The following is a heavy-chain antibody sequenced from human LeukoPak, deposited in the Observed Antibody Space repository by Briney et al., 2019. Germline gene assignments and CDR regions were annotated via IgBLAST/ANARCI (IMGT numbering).Heavy chain of an antibody. CDR1: GFTFDDYG. CDR2: INWNGGST. CDR3: AREANAAAGMSWFY. Sequence: SGGSLRLSCAASGFTFDDYGMSWVRQAPGKGLEWVSGINWNGGSTGYADSVKGRFTISRDNAKNSLYLQMNSLRAEDTALYYCAREANAAAGMSWFYWGQGALVTVSS. J-gene: IGHJ4*02. D-gene: IGHD6-13*01. V-gene: IGHV3-20*04.